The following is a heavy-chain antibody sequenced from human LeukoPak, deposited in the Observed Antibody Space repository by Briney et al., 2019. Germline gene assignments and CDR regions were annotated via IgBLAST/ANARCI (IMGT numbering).Heavy chain of an antibody. V-gene: IGHV1-18*01. D-gene: IGHD5-18*01. CDR1: GYTFTSYG. Sequence: ASVKVSCKASGYTFTSYGISWVRQAPGQGLEWMGWISAYNGNTNYAQKFQGRVTMTRNTSISTAYMELSSLRSEDTAVYYCARGRPLHVDTAMVSAAHPEPRKGTFDYWGQGTLVTASS. CDR2: ISAYNGNT. CDR3: ARGRPLHVDTAMVSAAHPEPRKGTFDY. J-gene: IGHJ4*02.